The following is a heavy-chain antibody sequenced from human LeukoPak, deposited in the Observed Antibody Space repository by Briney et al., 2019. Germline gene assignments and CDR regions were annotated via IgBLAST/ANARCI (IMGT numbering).Heavy chain of an antibody. CDR3: ARRGDRSQFDY. Sequence: GGSLRLSCAASGFTFSSYEMNWVRQAPGKGLEWLSYISSSGSTIYYADSVKGRFTISRDNAENSLYLQMNSLRAEDTAVYYCARRGDRSQFDYWGQGTLVTVSS. V-gene: IGHV3-48*03. J-gene: IGHJ4*02. CDR1: GFTFSSYE. CDR2: ISSSGSTI.